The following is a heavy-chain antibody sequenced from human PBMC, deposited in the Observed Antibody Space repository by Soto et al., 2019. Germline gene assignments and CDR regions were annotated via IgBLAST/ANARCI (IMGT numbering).Heavy chain of an antibody. CDR2: IYNDGST. D-gene: IGHD3-10*01. Sequence: QVQLQESGPGLVKPSGTLSLTCAVSGGSISGSKWWSWVRQTPGKGLEWIGEIYNDGSTNYNPSLKSRVTISVDKSKIQFSLKLSSVTAAGTAMYYCARQGGGWFDPWGQGTLVTVSS. CDR3: ARQGGGWFDP. CDR1: GGSISGSKW. V-gene: IGHV4-4*02. J-gene: IGHJ5*02.